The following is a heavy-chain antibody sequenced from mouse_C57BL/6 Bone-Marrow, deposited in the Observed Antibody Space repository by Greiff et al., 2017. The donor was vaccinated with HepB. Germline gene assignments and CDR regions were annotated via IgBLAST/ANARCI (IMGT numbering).Heavy chain of an antibody. Sequence: VKLMESGPELVKPGASVKISCKASGYAFSSSWMNWVKQRPGKGLEWIGRIYPGDGDTNYNGKFKGKATLTADKSSSTAYMQLSSLTSEDSAVYFCAREGICYYDYWGQGTTLTVSS. J-gene: IGHJ2*01. CDR1: GYAFSSSW. V-gene: IGHV1-82*01. D-gene: IGHD1-1*01. CDR2: IYPGDGDT. CDR3: AREGICYYDY.